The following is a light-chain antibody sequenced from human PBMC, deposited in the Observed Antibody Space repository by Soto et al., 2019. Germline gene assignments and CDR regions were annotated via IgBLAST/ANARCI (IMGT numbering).Light chain of an antibody. J-gene: IGKJ1*01. V-gene: IGKV3-15*01. CDR2: GPS. CDR3: HQYDDWPPA. CDR1: QSVSTN. Sequence: IVMTQSPATLSVSTGERATLSCRASQSVSTNVAWYQQKPGQAPRLLIYGPSTRASGVPARFSGSGSGREFTLTISSLQSEDFAVYYCHQYDDWPPAFGQGTKVDI.